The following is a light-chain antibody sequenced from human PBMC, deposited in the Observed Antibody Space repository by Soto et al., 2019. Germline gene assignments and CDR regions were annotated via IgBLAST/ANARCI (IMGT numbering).Light chain of an antibody. J-gene: IGLJ2*01. Sequence: QSVLTQPPSASGTPGQRVTISCSGSSSSIGSNTVNWYHHLPGTAPKLLIYSNNQRPSGVPDRFSGSKSGTSASLAISGLQSEDEADYYCAAWDDSLNGVVFGGGTKLTVL. CDR2: SNN. CDR3: AAWDDSLNGVV. CDR1: SSSIGSNT. V-gene: IGLV1-44*01.